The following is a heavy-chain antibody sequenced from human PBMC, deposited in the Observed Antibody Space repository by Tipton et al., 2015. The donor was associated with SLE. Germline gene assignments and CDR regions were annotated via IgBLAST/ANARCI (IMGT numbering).Heavy chain of an antibody. CDR2: IYHSGST. Sequence: GSLRLSCVVSGGSINSNNWWSWVRQSPGKGLEWIGEIYHSGSTNYNPSLKSRVTISVDRSKNQFSLKLSTVTAADTAVYYCARGPTGSSAREDTWGQGTLVTVSS. CDR3: ARGPTGSSAREDT. D-gene: IGHD2-2*01. V-gene: IGHV4-4*02. CDR1: GGSINSNNW. J-gene: IGHJ4*02.